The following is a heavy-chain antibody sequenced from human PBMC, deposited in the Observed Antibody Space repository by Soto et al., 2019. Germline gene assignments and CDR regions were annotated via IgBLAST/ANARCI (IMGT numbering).Heavy chain of an antibody. V-gene: IGHV4-34*01. D-gene: IGHD6-6*01. J-gene: IGHJ5*02. CDR3: ARGEYRRSNNWFDP. Sequence: SETLSLTCAVYGGSFSGDCWSWIRQPPGKGLEWIGEIDHSGSTKYNPSLKRRVTISVDKSKNQFSLKLSSVTAADTAVYYCARGEYRRSNNWFDPWGRGTLVTVSS. CDR1: GGSFSGDC. CDR2: IDHSGST.